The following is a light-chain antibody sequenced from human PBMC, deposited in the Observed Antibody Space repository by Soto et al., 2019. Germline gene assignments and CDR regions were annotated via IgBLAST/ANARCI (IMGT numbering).Light chain of an antibody. V-gene: IGKV3-15*01. Sequence: EIFMTQSPATLSVSPGEKVILSCRASQSVGTTLAWYQQTPGQAPSLLIRGASIRATGVPARFSGSGSGTEFNPTNSSLQSEGCTIYICQQYSASPAFGGGTTLEIK. CDR2: GAS. CDR3: QQYSASPA. J-gene: IGKJ4*02. CDR1: QSVGTT.